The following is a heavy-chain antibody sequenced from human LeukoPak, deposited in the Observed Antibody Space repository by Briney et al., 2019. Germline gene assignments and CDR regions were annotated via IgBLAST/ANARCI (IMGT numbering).Heavy chain of an antibody. D-gene: IGHD1-26*01. Sequence: GGSLRPSCVASGFTSSGFAMSWDRRTPGGGLEWVSGISGSGDNTLYADSVKGRFTISRDNSKNTLYLEMNSLRAEDTAIYYCAKMKGHPLPKYYMDVWGQGTTVTVSS. CDR1: GFTSSGFA. V-gene: IGHV3-23*01. J-gene: IGHJ6*01. CDR3: AKMKGHPLPKYYMDV. CDR2: ISGSGDNT.